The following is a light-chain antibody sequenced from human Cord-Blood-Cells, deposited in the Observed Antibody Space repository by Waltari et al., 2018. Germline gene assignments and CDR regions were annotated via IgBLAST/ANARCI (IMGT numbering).Light chain of an antibody. CDR2: STN. CDR1: SCSVPTSYH. Sequence: QTVVTQEPSFSVSPGGTVTLTCGLSSCSVPTSYHPSWYQQTPGQAPRTLIYSTNTRSSGVPDRFSGSILGNKAALTITGAQADDESDYYCVLYMGSGIWVFGGGTKLTVL. J-gene: IGLJ3*02. CDR3: VLYMGSGIWV. V-gene: IGLV8-61*01.